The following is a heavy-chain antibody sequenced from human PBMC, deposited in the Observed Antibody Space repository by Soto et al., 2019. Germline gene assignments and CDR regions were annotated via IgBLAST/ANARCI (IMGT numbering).Heavy chain of an antibody. V-gene: IGHV4-4*07. J-gene: IGHJ5*02. CDR2: IYSSGGT. Sequence: WTWLRQSAGKGLEWIGRIYSSGGTKYNPSLQSRVTMSLDTSKNQFSLRLTSVTAADTAVYYCARGQRFSDSFDPWGQGTLVTASS. CDR3: ARGQRFSDSFDP. D-gene: IGHD3-3*01.